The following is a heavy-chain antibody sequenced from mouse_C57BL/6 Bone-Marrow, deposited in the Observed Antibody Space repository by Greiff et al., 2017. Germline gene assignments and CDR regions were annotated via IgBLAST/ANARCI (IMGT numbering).Heavy chain of an antibody. CDR2: IWWDDAK. V-gene: IGHV8-8*01. J-gene: IGHJ3*01. D-gene: IGHD2-4*01. Sequence: LKEPGPGILQPSQTLSLTCSFSGFSLSTFGMGVGWIRQPSGKGLEWLAHIWWDDAKYYNPSLKSRLTISKATSKNQVFLKIANVDTADTATYYCARCDYDEGFAYWGQGTLVTVSA. CDR1: GFSLSTFGMG. CDR3: ARCDYDEGFAY.